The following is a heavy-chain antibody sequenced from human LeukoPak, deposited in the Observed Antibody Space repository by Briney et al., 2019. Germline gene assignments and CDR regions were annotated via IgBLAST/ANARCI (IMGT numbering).Heavy chain of an antibody. D-gene: IGHD3-22*01. J-gene: IGHJ4*02. CDR2: IYPGDSDT. V-gene: IGHV5-51*04. Sequence: GESLKISCKGSGYSFTSYWIGWVRQMPGKGLEWMGIIYPGDSDTRYSPSFQGQVTISADKPISTAYLQWSSLKASDTAMYYCARVGVYYYDSSGYYPPGYFDYWGQGTLVTVSS. CDR3: ARVGVYYYDSSGYYPPGYFDY. CDR1: GYSFTSYW.